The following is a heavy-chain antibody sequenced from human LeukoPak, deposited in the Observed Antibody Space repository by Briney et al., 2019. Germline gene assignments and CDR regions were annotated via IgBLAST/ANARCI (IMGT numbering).Heavy chain of an antibody. V-gene: IGHV1-18*04. CDR1: GYTFTSYG. Sequence: ASVKVSCKASGYTFTSYGISWVRQAPGQGLEWMGWISAYNGNTNYAQKLQGRVTMTTDTSTSTAYMELRSLRSDDTAVYYCARLSTYYYGSGTYFDYCGQGTLVTVSS. CDR3: ARLSTYYYGSGTYFDY. J-gene: IGHJ4*02. CDR2: ISAYNGNT. D-gene: IGHD3-10*01.